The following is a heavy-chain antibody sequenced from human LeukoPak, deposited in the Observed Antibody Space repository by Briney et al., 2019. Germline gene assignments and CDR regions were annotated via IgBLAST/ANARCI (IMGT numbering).Heavy chain of an antibody. CDR1: GFTFSNFW. J-gene: IGHJ4*02. CDR2: ISYDGSNK. D-gene: IGHD3-10*01. Sequence: GESLRLSCTASGFTFSNFWMGWVRQAPGKGLEWVAVISYDGSNKYYADSVKGRFTISRDNSKNTLYLQMNSLRAEDTAVYYCARDGYGLDYWGQGTLVTVSS. CDR3: ARDGYGLDY. V-gene: IGHV3-30-3*01.